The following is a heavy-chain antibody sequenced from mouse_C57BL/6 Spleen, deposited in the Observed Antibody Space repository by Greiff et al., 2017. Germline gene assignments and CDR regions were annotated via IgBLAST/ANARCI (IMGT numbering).Heavy chain of an antibody. CDR1: GYTFTSYW. D-gene: IGHD2-4*01. Sequence: QVQLQQPGAELVRPGSSVKLSCKASGYTFTSYWLHWVKQRPIQGLDWIGNIDPSDSETHYNQKFKDKATLTVDNSSSTAYRQLSSLTSEDSAVYYCARTGDYAGFAYWGQGTLVTVAA. V-gene: IGHV1-52*01. CDR2: IDPSDSET. CDR3: ARTGDYAGFAY. J-gene: IGHJ3*01.